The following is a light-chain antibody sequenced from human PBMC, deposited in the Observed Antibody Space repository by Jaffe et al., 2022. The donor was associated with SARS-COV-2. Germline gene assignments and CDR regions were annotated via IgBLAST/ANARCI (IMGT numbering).Light chain of an antibody. CDR3: SSYVGSDNFE. V-gene: IGLV2-8*01. J-gene: IGLJ3*02. CDR2: EVN. CDR1: SSDVGGYNY. Sequence: QSALTQPPSASGSPGQSVTISCTGTSSDVGGYNYVSWYQQHPGKAPKLMIYEVNKRPSGVPDRFSGSKSGNTASLTVSGLQAEDEADYYCSSYVGSDNFEFGGGTKLTVL.